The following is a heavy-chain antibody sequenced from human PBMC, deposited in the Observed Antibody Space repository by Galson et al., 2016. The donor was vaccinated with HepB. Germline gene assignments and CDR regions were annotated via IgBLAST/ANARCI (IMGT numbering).Heavy chain of an antibody. CDR2: ISWNRGSI. D-gene: IGHD3-10*01. V-gene: IGHV3-9*01. CDR1: GFTFDDNA. J-gene: IGHJ4*02. Sequence: SLRLSCAATGFTFDDNAMHWVRQAPGKGLEWVSGISWNRGSIGYADSVKGRFTISSDNAKKSLYLQMNSLDAEDTALYYCGKDKGGNHGSGIDDWGQGTPVTGSS. CDR3: GKDKGGNHGSGIDD.